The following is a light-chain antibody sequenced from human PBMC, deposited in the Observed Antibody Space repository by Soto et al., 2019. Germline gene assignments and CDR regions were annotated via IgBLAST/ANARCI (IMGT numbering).Light chain of an antibody. CDR2: ATS. J-gene: IGKJ1*01. Sequence: DIQMTQSPSSLSASVGDRVTITCRASQNIRSYLNWYQQKPGKAPHLLIYATSSLQTGVPSRFSASGSGTDFSLVISDLQPEDSATYYCQQGYSSRWTSGRGTKVEI. CDR3: QQGYSSRWT. CDR1: QNIRSY. V-gene: IGKV1-39*01.